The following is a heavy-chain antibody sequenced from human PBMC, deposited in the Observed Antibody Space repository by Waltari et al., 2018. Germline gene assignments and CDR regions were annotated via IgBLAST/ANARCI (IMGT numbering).Heavy chain of an antibody. J-gene: IGHJ4*02. Sequence: QVQLVQSGAEVKKPGASVKVSCKVSGYTLTELSMHWVRQAPGKGVEWMGGFEPEDGETIYAQKFQGKVTRTEDTSTDTAYMGLSSLRSEDTAVYYCATDASVSSGWTFDYWGQGTLVTVSS. CDR2: FEPEDGET. D-gene: IGHD6-19*01. CDR3: ATDASVSSGWTFDY. CDR1: GYTLTELS. V-gene: IGHV1-24*01.